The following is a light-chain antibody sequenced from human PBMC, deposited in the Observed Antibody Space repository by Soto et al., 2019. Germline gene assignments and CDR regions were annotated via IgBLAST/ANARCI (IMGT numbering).Light chain of an antibody. CDR2: DAD. CDR1: QSFRGL. J-gene: IGKJ5*01. Sequence: EVVLTQSPVTLSLSPGERATLSCRASQSFRGLLAWYQQKPGQAPRLLIYDADNRATGIPPRFSGSGSGTDCTRTISSLEPEDSAVYYCQQRHMWPITFGQGTGLEIK. V-gene: IGKV3-11*01. CDR3: QQRHMWPIT.